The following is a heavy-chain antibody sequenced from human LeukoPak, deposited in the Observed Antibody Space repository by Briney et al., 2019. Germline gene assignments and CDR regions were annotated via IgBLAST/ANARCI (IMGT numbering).Heavy chain of an antibody. CDR2: ISAYNGNT. D-gene: IGHD3-22*01. Sequence: ASVKVSCKASGYTFTSYGISWVRQAPGQGLEWMGWISAYNGNTNYAQKLQSRVTMTTDTSTSTAYMELRSLRSDDTAVYYCARVLYDSSGYYYHYYGMDVWGQGTTVTVSS. J-gene: IGHJ6*02. V-gene: IGHV1-18*01. CDR3: ARVLYDSSGYYYHYYGMDV. CDR1: GYTFTSYG.